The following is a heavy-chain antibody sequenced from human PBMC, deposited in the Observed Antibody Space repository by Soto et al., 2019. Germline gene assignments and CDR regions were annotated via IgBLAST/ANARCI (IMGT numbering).Heavy chain of an antibody. Sequence: EVQLVESGGGLIQPGGSLRLSCAASGFTVSSTYMSWVRQAPGKGLEWVSVIYSGGSTYYADSVKGRFTISRDNSKNTLYLQMNSLRAEDTAVYYCARDGAERGINAFEIWGQGTMVTVSS. CDR2: IYSGGST. CDR1: GFTVSSTY. CDR3: ARDGAERGINAFEI. D-gene: IGHD3-16*01. V-gene: IGHV3-53*01. J-gene: IGHJ3*02.